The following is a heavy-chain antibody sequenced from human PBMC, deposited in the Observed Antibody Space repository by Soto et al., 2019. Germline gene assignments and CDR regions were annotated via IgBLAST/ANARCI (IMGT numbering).Heavy chain of an antibody. CDR1: GASISGYY. D-gene: IGHD3-16*02. CDR3: ARDGMITFGGVIVIPYFHYYFDY. Sequence: SETLSLTCTVSGASISGYYWPWIRQSDGEGLEWIGRIYSSGLTNYNPSLKSRVTISLDTSMNYFSLRLSSVTAADTAVYYCARDGMITFGGVIVIPYFHYYFDYWGQGTLVTVSS. V-gene: IGHV4-4*07. J-gene: IGHJ4*02. CDR2: IYSSGLT.